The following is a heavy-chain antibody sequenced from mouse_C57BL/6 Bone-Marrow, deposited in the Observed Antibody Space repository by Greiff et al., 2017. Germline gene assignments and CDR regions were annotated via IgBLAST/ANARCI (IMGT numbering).Heavy chain of an antibody. CDR2: IYPRDGST. D-gene: IGHD1-1*01. V-gene: IGHV1-85*01. CDR3: ARVYGSSYWYFDV. J-gene: IGHJ1*03. CDR1: GYTFTSYD. Sequence: QVQLQQSGPELVQPGASVKLSCKASGYTFTSYDINWVKQRPGQGLEWLGWIYPRDGSTKYNEKFKGTATLTVNTSSRTAYMELHSLTSEDSAVFFCARVYGSSYWYFDVWGTGTTVTVSS.